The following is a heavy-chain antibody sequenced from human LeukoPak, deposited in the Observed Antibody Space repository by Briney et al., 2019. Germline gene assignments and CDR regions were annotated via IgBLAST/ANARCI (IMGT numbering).Heavy chain of an antibody. CDR1: GYTFTSYD. J-gene: IGHJ3*02. CDR3: ARGLDLHDAFDI. Sequence: ASVKVSCKASGYTFTSYDINWVRQATGQGLEWMGWMNPNSGNTGYAQKFQGRVTMTRNTSISTAYMELSSLRSEDTAVYYCARGLDLHDAFDIWGQGTMVTVSS. CDR2: MNPNSGNT. V-gene: IGHV1-8*01.